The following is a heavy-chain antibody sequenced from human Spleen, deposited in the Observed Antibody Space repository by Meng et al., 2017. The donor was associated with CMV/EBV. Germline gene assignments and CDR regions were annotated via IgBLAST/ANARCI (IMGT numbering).Heavy chain of an antibody. Sequence: ASVKVSCKASGYTFTSYYMHWVRQAPGQGLEWMGIINPSGGSTSYAQKFQGRVTMTRDTSTSTVYMELSSLRSEDTAVYYCARDLEYDFWSGGVGYYYYYGMDVWGQGTTVTVS. J-gene: IGHJ6*02. CDR1: GYTFTSYY. V-gene: IGHV1-46*01. D-gene: IGHD3-3*01. CDR3: ARDLEYDFWSGGVGYYYYYGMDV. CDR2: INPSGGST.